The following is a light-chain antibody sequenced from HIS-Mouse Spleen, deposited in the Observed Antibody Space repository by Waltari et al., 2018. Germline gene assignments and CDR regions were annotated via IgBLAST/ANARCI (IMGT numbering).Light chain of an antibody. CDR3: SSYAGSNNFRV. V-gene: IGLV2-8*01. J-gene: IGLJ2*01. Sequence: QSALTQPPSASGSPGQSVTISCTGTSSDVGGYNYVSWYQQHPGKAPKLMIYEVSKRPSGVPDRFSGSKSGNTASLTVSGRQAEDEADYYCSSYAGSNNFRVFGGGTKLTVL. CDR1: SSDVGGYNY. CDR2: EVS.